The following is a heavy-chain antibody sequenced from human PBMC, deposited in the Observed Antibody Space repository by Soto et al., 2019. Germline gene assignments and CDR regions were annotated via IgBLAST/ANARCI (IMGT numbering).Heavy chain of an antibody. CDR3: EGSKWNYGSDS. D-gene: IGHD1-7*01. V-gene: IGHV3-48*03. J-gene: IGHJ4*02. CDR1: GFTFSSYE. CDR2: IDTSGSPI. Sequence: PGGSLRLSCAASGFTFSSYEMNWVRQAPGKGLESISYIDTSGSPIYYADSVRGRFTVSRDNAKNLLFLHMNSLRAEDTAVYYCEGSKWNYGSDSWGQGTLVTVSS.